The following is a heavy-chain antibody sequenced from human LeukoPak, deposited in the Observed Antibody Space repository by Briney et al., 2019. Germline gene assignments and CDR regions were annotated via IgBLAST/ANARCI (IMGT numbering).Heavy chain of an antibody. Sequence: PGGSLRLSCAASGFTFSSYEMNWVRQAPGKGLEWVSYISSSGSTIYYADSVKGRFTISRDNAKNSLYLQMISLRAEDTAVYYCARGGPDYGDYGDYWGQGTLVTVSS. CDR2: ISSSGSTI. D-gene: IGHD4-17*01. J-gene: IGHJ4*02. CDR3: ARGGPDYGDYGDY. CDR1: GFTFSSYE. V-gene: IGHV3-48*03.